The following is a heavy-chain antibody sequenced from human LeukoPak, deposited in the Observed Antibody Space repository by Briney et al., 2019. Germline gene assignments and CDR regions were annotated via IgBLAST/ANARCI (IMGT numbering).Heavy chain of an antibody. CDR2: INHSGST. D-gene: IGHD2-15*01. V-gene: IGHV4-34*01. CDR3: AMGPEGGAFDI. Sequence: SETLSLTCAVYGGSFSGYYWSWIRQPPGKGLEWIGEINHSGSTNYNPSLKSRVTISVDTSKNQFSLKLSSVTAADTAVYYCAMGPEGGAFDIWGQGTMVTVSS. J-gene: IGHJ3*02. CDR1: GGSFSGYY.